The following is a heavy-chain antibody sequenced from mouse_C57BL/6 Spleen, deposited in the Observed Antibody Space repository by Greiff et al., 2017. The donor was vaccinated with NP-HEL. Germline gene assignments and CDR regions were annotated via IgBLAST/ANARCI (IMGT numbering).Heavy chain of an antibody. CDR1: GYAFRSSW. CDR2: IYPGDGDT. V-gene: IGHV1-82*01. D-gene: IGHD3-2*02. J-gene: IGHJ3*01. CDR3: ASSDSSGVLAY. Sequence: QVQLQQSGPELVKPGASVQISRKASGYAFRSSWMNWVKQRPGKGLEWIGRIYPGDGDTNYNGKFKGKATLTADKSSSTAYMQLSSLTSEDSAVYFCASSDSSGVLAYWGQGTLVTVSA.